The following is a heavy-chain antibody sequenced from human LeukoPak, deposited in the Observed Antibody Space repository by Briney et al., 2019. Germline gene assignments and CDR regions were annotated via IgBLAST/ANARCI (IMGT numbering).Heavy chain of an antibody. CDR1: GFTFGTYI. D-gene: IGHD6-19*01. J-gene: IGHJ4*02. CDR3: ARGRAVAGTGMD. V-gene: IGHV3-48*02. Sequence: RPGGSLRLSCAASGFTFGTYIMNWVRQAPGKGLEWVSYISSSSSTIYYADSVKGRFTISRDNAKNSLFLQMNSLRDEDTAVYYCARGRAVAGTGMDWGQGTLVAVSS. CDR2: ISSSSSTI.